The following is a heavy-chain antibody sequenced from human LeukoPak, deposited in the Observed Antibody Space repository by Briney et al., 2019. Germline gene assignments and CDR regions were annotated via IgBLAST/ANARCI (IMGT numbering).Heavy chain of an antibody. CDR1: GFTFSSYA. D-gene: IGHD5-24*01. CDR3: AKSGERWQQFWYYDN. Sequence: GGSLRLSCAASGFTFSSYAMHWVRQAPGKGLEWVAVISFDGTNKYYTDSVKGRFSISRDNYKNTLYLEMDSLRAEDTAVYYCAKSGERWQQFWYYDNWGQGTFITVSS. CDR2: ISFDGTNK. J-gene: IGHJ4*02. V-gene: IGHV3-30*10.